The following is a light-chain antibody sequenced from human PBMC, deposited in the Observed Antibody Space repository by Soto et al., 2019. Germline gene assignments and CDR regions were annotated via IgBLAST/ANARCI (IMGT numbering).Light chain of an antibody. CDR3: LVIYTGVGEV. Sequence: QTVATQEPSLTVSPGGTVTLTCGSSTGAVTSGHYPHWFQQKPGQAPRTLIYDTSIKHSWTPARFSGSLLGGKAALTLSGAQPEDEADYYCLVIYTGVGEVFGTGTKVTVL. J-gene: IGLJ1*01. CDR2: DTS. V-gene: IGLV7-46*01. CDR1: TGAVTSGHY.